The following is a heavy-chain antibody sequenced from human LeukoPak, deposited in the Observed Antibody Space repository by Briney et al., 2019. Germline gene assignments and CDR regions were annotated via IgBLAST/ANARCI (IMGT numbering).Heavy chain of an antibody. V-gene: IGHV1-2*02. D-gene: IGHD2-2*01. J-gene: IGHJ5*02. CDR1: AYTFTGYY. CDR2: INPDSGGT. Sequence: ASVKVSCKASAYTFTGYYIHWVRQAPGQGLEWMGWINPDSGGTIYAQKFQGRVTMTRDTSTSTVYMELSSLRSEDTAVYYCARGKGEYIVVVPAAIISTRNWFDPWGQGTLVTVSS. CDR3: ARGKGEYIVVVPAAIISTRNWFDP.